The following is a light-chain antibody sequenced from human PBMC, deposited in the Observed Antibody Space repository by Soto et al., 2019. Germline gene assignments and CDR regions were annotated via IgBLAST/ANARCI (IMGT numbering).Light chain of an antibody. CDR2: AAS. Sequence: AIRMTQSPSSFSASTGDRVTSTCRAIQGINSYLAWYQQKPGKAPKLLIYAASTLQSGVPSRFSGSGSGTDFTLTISCLQSEDVATYYCQKYYSDPLTFGGGTKVEIK. CDR1: QGINSY. V-gene: IGKV1-8*01. CDR3: QKYYSDPLT. J-gene: IGKJ4*01.